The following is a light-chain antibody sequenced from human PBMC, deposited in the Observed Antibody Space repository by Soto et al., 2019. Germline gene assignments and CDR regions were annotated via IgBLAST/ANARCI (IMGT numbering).Light chain of an antibody. V-gene: IGKV3-15*01. CDR1: QSVSSN. CDR3: QQYVNWPPTFT. CDR2: SAS. Sequence: EIVMTQSPATLSVSPGERVTLSCRASQSVSSNLAWYQQKPGQAPRLLMYSASTRATGIPGRFSGSGSGIEFTLAISSLQSEDFAVYYCQQYVNWPPTFTFGQGTKLEIK. J-gene: IGKJ2*01.